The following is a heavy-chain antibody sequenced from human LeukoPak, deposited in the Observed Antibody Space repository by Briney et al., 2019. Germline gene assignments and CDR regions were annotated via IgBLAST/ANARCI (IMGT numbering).Heavy chain of an antibody. CDR3: ASIAANYFDY. D-gene: IGHD6-25*01. CDR2: INHSGST. CDR1: GGSFSGYY. J-gene: IGHJ4*02. Sequence: SETLSLTCAVYGGSFSGYYWSWIRQPPGKGLEWIGEINHSGSTNYNPSLKSRVTISVDASKNQFSLKLSSVTAADTAVYYCASIAANYFDYWGQGTLVTVSS. V-gene: IGHV4-34*01.